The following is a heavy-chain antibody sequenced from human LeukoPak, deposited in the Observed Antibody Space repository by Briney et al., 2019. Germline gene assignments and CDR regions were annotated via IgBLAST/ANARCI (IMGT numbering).Heavy chain of an antibody. J-gene: IGHJ6*04. CDR3: ARQGLLRFGVPGGHYGMDV. V-gene: IGHV3-30*04. Sequence: PGRSLRLSCAASGFTFSSYAMHWVRQAPGKGLEWVAVISYDGSNKYYADSVKGRFTISRDNSKNTLYLQMNSLRAEDTAVYYCARQGLLRFGVPGGHYGMDVWGKGTTVTVSS. CDR2: ISYDGSNK. D-gene: IGHD3-10*01. CDR1: GFTFSSYA.